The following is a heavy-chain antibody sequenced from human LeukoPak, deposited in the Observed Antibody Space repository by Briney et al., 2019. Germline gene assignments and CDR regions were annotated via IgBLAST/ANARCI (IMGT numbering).Heavy chain of an antibody. V-gene: IGHV4-39*01. CDR1: SGSISTSNYY. Sequence: PSETLSLTCTVSSGSISTSNYYWGWVRQPPGKALEWIGNIFYSGSTYYSPSLKSRVTISLDTSKNQFSLKLSSVTAADTAVYYCARQNLNYFIDYWGQGTLVTVSS. CDR3: ARQNLNYFIDY. D-gene: IGHD4-11*01. CDR2: IFYSGST. J-gene: IGHJ4*02.